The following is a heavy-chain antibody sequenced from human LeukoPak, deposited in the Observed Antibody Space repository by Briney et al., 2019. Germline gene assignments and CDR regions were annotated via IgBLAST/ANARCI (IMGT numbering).Heavy chain of an antibody. D-gene: IGHD4-17*01. CDR1: GGSISSSSYY. CDR2: IYYSGST. J-gene: IGHJ4*02. V-gene: IGHV4-39*01. Sequence: PSETLSLTCTVSGGSISSSSYYWGWIRQPPGKGLEWIGRIYYSGSTYYNPSLKSRVTISVDTSKNQFSLKLSSVTAADTAVYYCARMTTVTQGGYFDYWGQGTLVTVPS. CDR3: ARMTTVTQGGYFDY.